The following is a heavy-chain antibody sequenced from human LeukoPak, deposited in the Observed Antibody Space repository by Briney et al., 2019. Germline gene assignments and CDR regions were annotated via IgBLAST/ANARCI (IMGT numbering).Heavy chain of an antibody. CDR2: INHSGST. CDR1: GGSFSGYY. Sequence: SETLSFTCAVYGGSFSGYYWSWIRQPPGKGLEWIGEINHSGSTNYNPSLKSRVTISVDTSKNQFSLKLSSVTAADTAVYYCARGRGITIFENWGQGTLVTVFS. D-gene: IGHD3-3*01. V-gene: IGHV4-34*01. J-gene: IGHJ4*02. CDR3: ARGRGITIFEN.